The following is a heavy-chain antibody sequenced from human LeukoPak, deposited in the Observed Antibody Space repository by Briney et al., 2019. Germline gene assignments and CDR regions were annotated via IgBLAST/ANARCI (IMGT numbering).Heavy chain of an antibody. J-gene: IGHJ6*03. CDR1: GFTFSSYV. CDR3: AREDCGGDCYVYYYYYYMDV. D-gene: IGHD2-21*02. V-gene: IGHV3-21*01. Sequence: GGSLRLSCAASGFTFSSYVMHWVRQAPGKGLEWVSSISSSSYIYYADSVKGRFTISRDNAKNSLYLQMNSLRAEDTAVYYCAREDCGGDCYVYYYYYYMDVWGKGTTVTVSS. CDR2: ISSSSYI.